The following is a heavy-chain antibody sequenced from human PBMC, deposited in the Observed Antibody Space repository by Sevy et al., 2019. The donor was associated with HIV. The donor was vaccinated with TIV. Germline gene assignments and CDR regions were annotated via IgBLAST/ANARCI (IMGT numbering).Heavy chain of an antibody. CDR3: ARARADWGRFHYSS. J-gene: IGHJ4*02. Sequence: GGSLRLSCAASGFTFATYWMTWVRQAPGKGLEWVAYIKQDGTDKYYVDSVRGRFTISRDNGKNSLYLHMNGLTAEDTAVYYCARARADWGRFHYSSWGRGALVTVSS. CDR2: IKQDGTDK. CDR1: GFTFATYW. D-gene: IGHD7-27*01. V-gene: IGHV3-7*01.